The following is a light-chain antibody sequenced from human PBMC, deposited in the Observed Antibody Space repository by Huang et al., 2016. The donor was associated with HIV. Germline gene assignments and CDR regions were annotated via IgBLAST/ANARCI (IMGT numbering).Light chain of an antibody. CDR3: QQRSNWPRT. V-gene: IGKV3-11*01. J-gene: IGKJ2*01. CDR1: QSVSSY. CDR2: DAS. Sequence: EIVLTQSPAPLSLSPGERATLSCRASQSVSSYLAWYQQKPGQAPRLLIYDASNRATGIPARFSCSGSGTDFTLTISSLEPEDFAVYYCQQRSNWPRTFGQGTKLEIK.